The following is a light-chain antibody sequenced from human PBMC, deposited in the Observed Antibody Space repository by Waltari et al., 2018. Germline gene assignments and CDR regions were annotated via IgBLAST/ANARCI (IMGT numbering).Light chain of an antibody. CDR3: QQYYSTPVT. J-gene: IGKJ1*01. CDR1: QGISNS. Sequence: TQSPSSLSASVGDRVTITCRASQGISNSVAWYQQKPGKAPKLLVYAAFRLESGVPSRLSGSGSGTEYTLTISSLQPEDFATYYCQQYYSTPVTFGQGTKVEIK. CDR2: AAF. V-gene: IGKV1-NL1*01.